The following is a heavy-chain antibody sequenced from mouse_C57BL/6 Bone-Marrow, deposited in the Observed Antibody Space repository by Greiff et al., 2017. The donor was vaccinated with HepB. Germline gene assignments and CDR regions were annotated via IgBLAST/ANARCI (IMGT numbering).Heavy chain of an antibody. CDR1: GYAFTNYL. Sequence: QVQLQQSGAELVRPGTSVKVSCKASGYAFTNYLIEWVKQRPGQGLEWIGVINPGSGGTNYNEKFKGKATLTADKSSSTAYMQLSSLTSEDSAVYFCARSGWLLDYWGQGTTLTVSS. V-gene: IGHV1-54*01. D-gene: IGHD2-3*01. CDR3: ARSGWLLDY. CDR2: INPGSGGT. J-gene: IGHJ2*01.